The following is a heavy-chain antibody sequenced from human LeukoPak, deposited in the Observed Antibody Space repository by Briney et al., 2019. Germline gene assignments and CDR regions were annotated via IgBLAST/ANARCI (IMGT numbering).Heavy chain of an antibody. CDR2: ISGSGSYT. D-gene: IGHD3-9*01. J-gene: IGHJ4*02. V-gene: IGHV3-23*01. CDR3: ARDFGYFDPWLGY. CDR1: GFTVSDYS. Sequence: GGSLRLSCAASGFTVSDYSMSWVRQAPGKGLEWVSAISGSGSYTDYADSVKGRFTISKDLSKNTLYMQMNSLRAEDTALYYCARDFGYFDPWLGYWGQGALVTVSS.